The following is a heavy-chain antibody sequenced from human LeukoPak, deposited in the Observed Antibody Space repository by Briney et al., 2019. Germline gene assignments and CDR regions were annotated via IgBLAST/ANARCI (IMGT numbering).Heavy chain of an antibody. D-gene: IGHD3-22*01. CDR2: ISYDGSNQ. V-gene: IGHV3-30*18. Sequence: GGSLRLSCAASGLTFDNYGMSWVRQAPGKGLEWVAVISYDGSNQYHADSVKGRFTLSRDNAKNTLYLQMNSLRAEDTAVYYCAKQGPYDSSAYLFDYWGQGTLVTVSS. CDR3: AKQGPYDSSAYLFDY. CDR1: GLTFDNYG. J-gene: IGHJ4*02.